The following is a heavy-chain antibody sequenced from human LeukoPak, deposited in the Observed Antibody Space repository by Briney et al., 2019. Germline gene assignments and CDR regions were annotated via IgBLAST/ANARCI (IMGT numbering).Heavy chain of an antibody. CDR1: GFPFSSYA. D-gene: IGHD4-17*01. CDR3: ANLYGDYDV. Sequence: GGSLRLSCAASGFPFSSYAMSWVRQAPGKGLDWVSAISGSGGSTYYADSVKGRFTISRDNSKNTLYLQMNSLRAEDTAVYYCANLYGDYDVWGQGTLVTVSS. J-gene: IGHJ4*02. CDR2: ISGSGGST. V-gene: IGHV3-23*01.